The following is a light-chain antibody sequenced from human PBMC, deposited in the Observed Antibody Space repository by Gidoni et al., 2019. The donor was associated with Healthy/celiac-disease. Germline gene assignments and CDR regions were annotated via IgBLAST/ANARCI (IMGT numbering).Light chain of an antibody. Sequence: IVMTQSPATLSVSPGERATLSCRASQSVSSNLAWYQQKPGQAPRLLIYGASTRATGIPARFSGSGSGTEFTLTISSLQSEDFAVYYCQQYNNWPPTFXPXTKVDIK. J-gene: IGKJ3*01. CDR3: QQYNNWPPT. V-gene: IGKV3-15*01. CDR1: QSVSSN. CDR2: GAS.